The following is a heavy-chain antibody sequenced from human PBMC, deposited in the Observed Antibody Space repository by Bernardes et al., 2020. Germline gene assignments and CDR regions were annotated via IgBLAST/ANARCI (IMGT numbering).Heavy chain of an antibody. CDR1: GFPVSSTY. Sequence: GEPLYLSCAASGFPVSSTYMSWVRRAPGPGLAWVSILYFGDNTYYADSVKGRFTISKDNSKNMVYLQMNSLRAEDTAMYYCARDEYATGSYHFDSWGQGTLVTVSS. CDR2: LYFGDNT. D-gene: IGHD1-26*01. CDR3: ARDEYATGSYHFDS. V-gene: IGHV3-53*01. J-gene: IGHJ4*02.